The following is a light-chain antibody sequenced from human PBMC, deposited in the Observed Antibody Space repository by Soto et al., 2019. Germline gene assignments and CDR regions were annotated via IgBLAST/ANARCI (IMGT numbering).Light chain of an antibody. CDR3: QQYDNWPPAIT. J-gene: IGKJ5*01. CDR1: HRFSSY. Sequence: EIVLTQSPATLSLSPGERATLSCRATHRFSSYLAWYQQNPGQAPRLLIYDASNRATGIPARFSGSGSATEFTLTISSLESEDFALYYCQQYDNWPPAITFGQGTRLEIK. CDR2: DAS. V-gene: IGKV3-11*01.